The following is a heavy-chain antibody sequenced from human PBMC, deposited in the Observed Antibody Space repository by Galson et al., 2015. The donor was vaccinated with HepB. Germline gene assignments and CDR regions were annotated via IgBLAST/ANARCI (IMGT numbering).Heavy chain of an antibody. CDR2: IDPRDSYP. V-gene: IGHV5-10-1*01. CDR3: ARRVPGYSEGFVGGMDV. Sequence: QSGAEVKKPGESLRISCKTSGYSFSSYWIIWVRQMPGKGLEWMGRIDPRDSYPNYSPSFEGHVTISADKSISTAFLQWNSLKASDTAIYYCARRVPGYSEGFVGGMDVWGQGTTVTVSS. CDR1: GYSFSSYW. J-gene: IGHJ6*02. D-gene: IGHD5-18*01.